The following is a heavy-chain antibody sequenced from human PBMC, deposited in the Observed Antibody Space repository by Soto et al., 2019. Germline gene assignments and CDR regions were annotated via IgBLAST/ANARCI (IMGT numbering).Heavy chain of an antibody. Sequence: SETLSLTCTVSGGSISSGGYYWSWIRQHPGKGLEWIGYIYYSGSTYYNPSLKSRVTISVDTSKNQFSLKLSSVTAADTAVYYCARSPTRGYSGYDSLDYWGQGTLVTVSS. V-gene: IGHV4-61*08. CDR3: ARSPTRGYSGYDSLDY. D-gene: IGHD5-12*01. J-gene: IGHJ4*02. CDR1: GGSISSGGYY. CDR2: IYYSGST.